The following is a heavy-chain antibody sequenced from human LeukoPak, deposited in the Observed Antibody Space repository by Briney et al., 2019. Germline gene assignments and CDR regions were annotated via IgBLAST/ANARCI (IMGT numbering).Heavy chain of an antibody. V-gene: IGHV4-59*08. CDR3: ARHGAPYYYGSGSHHLNWFDP. D-gene: IGHD3-10*01. J-gene: IGHJ5*02. Sequence: SETLSLTCTVSGGSISSYYWSWIRQPPGKGLEWIGYIYYSGSTNYNPSLKSRVTISVDTSKNQFSLKLSSVTAADTAVYYCARHGAPYYYGSGSHHLNWFDPWGQGTLVTVSS. CDR1: GGSISSYY. CDR2: IYYSGST.